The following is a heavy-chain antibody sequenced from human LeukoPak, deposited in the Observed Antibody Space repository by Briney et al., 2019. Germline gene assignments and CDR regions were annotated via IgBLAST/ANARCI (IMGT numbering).Heavy chain of an antibody. CDR2: IMPLFGTA. CDR3: ARGSSGWYSY. D-gene: IGHD6-19*01. CDR1: GGTFNNSA. Sequence: TSVKVSCKTSGGTFNNSAISWVRQAPGQGLEWLGGIMPLFGTAGYAQKFQGRVTITTDESTSTAYMELSSLRSEDTAVYYCARGSSGWYSYWGQGTLVTVSS. V-gene: IGHV1-69*05. J-gene: IGHJ4*02.